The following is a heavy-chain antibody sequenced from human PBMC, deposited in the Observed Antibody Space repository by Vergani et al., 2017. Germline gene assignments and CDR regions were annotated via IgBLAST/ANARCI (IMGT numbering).Heavy chain of an antibody. CDR3: AKLASELPHFDY. V-gene: IGHV3-23*01. D-gene: IGHD1-26*01. CDR1: GFTFSSYA. Sequence: EVQLLESGGGLVQPGGSLRLSCAASGFTFSSYAMSWVRQAPGKGREWVSAISGSGGSTYSADSVKGRFTISRDNSKNTLYLQMNSLGADDTAVYYCAKLASELPHFDYWGQGTLVTVSS. CDR2: ISGSGGST. J-gene: IGHJ4*02.